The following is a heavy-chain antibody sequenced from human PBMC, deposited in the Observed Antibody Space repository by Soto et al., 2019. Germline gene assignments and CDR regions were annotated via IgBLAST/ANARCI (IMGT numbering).Heavy chain of an antibody. Sequence: PSETLSLTCTVSGGSIRDYYWSWIRQSPGKGLEWLGYIYDRGTTNYNPSLRSRVTISMDTSKNQCSLKLSSVTTADTAVYYCARVGGYSYGDFDYWGQGALGTVSS. CDR3: ARVGGYSYGDFDY. CDR1: GGSIRDYY. J-gene: IGHJ4*02. V-gene: IGHV4-59*01. CDR2: IYDRGTT. D-gene: IGHD5-18*01.